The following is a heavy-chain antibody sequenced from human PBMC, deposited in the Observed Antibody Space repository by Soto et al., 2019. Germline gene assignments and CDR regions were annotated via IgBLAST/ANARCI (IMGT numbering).Heavy chain of an antibody. CDR1: GFTFSSYS. V-gene: IGHV3-21*01. CDR3: ARDYLPPDIVVVPAAIVP. D-gene: IGHD2-2*02. Sequence: GGSLRLSCAASGFTFSSYSMNWVRQAPGKGLEWVSSISSSSSYIYYADSVKGRFTVSSDNAKNSLYLQMNSLRAEDKAVYYCARDYLPPDIVVVPAAIVPWGQGTLVTVSS. J-gene: IGHJ5*02. CDR2: ISSSSSYI.